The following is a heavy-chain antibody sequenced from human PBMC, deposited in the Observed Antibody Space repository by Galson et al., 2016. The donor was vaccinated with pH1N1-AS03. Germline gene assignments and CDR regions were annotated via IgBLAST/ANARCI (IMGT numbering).Heavy chain of an antibody. CDR2: ISHSGNT. CDR1: GYSISSGFH. V-gene: IGHV4-38-2*01. J-gene: IGHJ4*02. D-gene: IGHD1-26*01. Sequence: SETLSLTCAVSGYSISSGFHWAWVRQPPSKGLEWIGTISHSGNTYYNPSLKSRVTMSVDTSKNQFSLKLSSVTAADAAVYYCARFSGSDQFDYWGQGTTVTVSS. CDR3: ARFSGSDQFDY.